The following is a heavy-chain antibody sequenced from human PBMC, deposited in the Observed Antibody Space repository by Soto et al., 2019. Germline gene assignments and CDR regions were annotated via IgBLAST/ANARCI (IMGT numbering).Heavy chain of an antibody. CDR3: AHTWGLPFDY. J-gene: IGHJ4*02. Sequence: QITLKESGPTLVKPTQTLTLTCSYSGFSLRTTGVGVAWIRQPPGKALEWLGIIYWNDDKRYSPSLESRFTLTSDISKSQVVLTMTNMEPVDTATYYCAHTWGLPFDYWGQGTLVIVSS. D-gene: IGHD3-16*01. V-gene: IGHV2-5*01. CDR2: IYWNDDK. CDR1: GFSLRTTGVG.